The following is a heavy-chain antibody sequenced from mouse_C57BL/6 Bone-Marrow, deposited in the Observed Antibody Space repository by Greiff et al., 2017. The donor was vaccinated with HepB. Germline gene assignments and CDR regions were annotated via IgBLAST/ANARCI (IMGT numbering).Heavy chain of an antibody. V-gene: IGHV14-2*01. J-gene: IGHJ2*01. CDR1: GFNIKDYY. D-gene: IGHD1-1*01. CDR2: IDPEDGET. CDR3: APDYYDSRPLDY. Sequence: VQLQQSGAELVKPGASVKLSCTASGFNIKDYYMHWVKQRTEQGLEWIGRIDPEDGETKYAPKFPGKATITADTSSNTAYLQLSSLTSEDTAVYYCAPDYYDSRPLDYWGQGTTLTVSS.